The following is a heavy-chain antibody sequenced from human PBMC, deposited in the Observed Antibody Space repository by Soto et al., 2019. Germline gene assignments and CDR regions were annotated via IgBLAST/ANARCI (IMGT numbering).Heavy chain of an antibody. J-gene: IGHJ4*02. D-gene: IGHD6-6*01. CDR2: ISGSGGST. CDR1: GFTFSSYA. V-gene: IGHV3-23*01. Sequence: PGGSLRLSCAASGFTFSSYAMSWVRQAPGKGLEWVSAISGSGGSTYYADSVKGRFTISRDNSKNTLYLQMNSLRAEDTAVYYCAKDRWGYSNSGCPFDYWGQGTLVTVSS. CDR3: AKDRWGYSNSGCPFDY.